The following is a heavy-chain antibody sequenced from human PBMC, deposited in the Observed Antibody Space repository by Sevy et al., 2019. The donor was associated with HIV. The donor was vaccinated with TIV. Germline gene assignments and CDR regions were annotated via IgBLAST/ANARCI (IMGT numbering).Heavy chain of an antibody. D-gene: IGHD2-15*01. CDR3: ARFVGYCSGGKCSIIDF. CDR2: ISYNGRNQ. Sequence: GGSLRLSCAASGFSLSDHAVSWVRQTPGKGLEWLAVISYNGRNQYYADSVKGRLTPSKDDSKNTLYLQLNSLRAEDTAVYYCARFVGYCSGGKCSIIDFWGQGTLVTVSS. V-gene: IGHV3-30*04. J-gene: IGHJ4*02. CDR1: GFSLSDHA.